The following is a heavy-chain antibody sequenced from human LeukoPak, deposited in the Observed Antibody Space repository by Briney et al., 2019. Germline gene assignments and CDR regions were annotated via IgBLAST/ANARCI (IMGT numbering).Heavy chain of an antibody. CDR3: ARGIRVRLTNW. V-gene: IGHV4-34*01. D-gene: IGHD7-27*01. CDR1: VGSFSGYY. J-gene: IGHJ4*02. Sequence: SETLSLTCAVYVGSFSGYYWSWIRQPPGKGLEWIGEINHSGSTNYNPSLKSRVTISVDTSKNQFSLKLNSVTAADTAVYYCARGIRVRLTNWWGEGSLVTVSS. CDR2: INHSGST.